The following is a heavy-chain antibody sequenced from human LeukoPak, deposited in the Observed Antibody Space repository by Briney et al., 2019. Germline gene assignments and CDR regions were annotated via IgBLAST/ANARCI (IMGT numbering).Heavy chain of an antibody. J-gene: IGHJ4*02. D-gene: IGHD5-12*01. CDR1: GFTFSSYS. V-gene: IGHV3-21*01. CDR3: ARAHSGYDLHLFDY. Sequence: GGSLRLSCAASGFTFSSYSMTWVRQAPGKGLEWVSSISSSSSYIYYADSVKGRFTISRDNAKNSLYLQMNSLRAEDTAVYYCARAHSGYDLHLFDYWGQGTLVTVS. CDR2: ISSSSSYI.